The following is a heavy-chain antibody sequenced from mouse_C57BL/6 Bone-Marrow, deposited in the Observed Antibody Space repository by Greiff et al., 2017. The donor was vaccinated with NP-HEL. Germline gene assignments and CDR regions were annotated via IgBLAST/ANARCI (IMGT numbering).Heavy chain of an antibody. D-gene: IGHD1-1*02. CDR2: IYPRSGNT. J-gene: IGHJ4*01. V-gene: IGHV1-81*01. Sequence: QVQLQQSGAELARPGASVKLSCKASGYTFTSYGISWVKQRTGQGLEWIGEIYPRSGNTYYNEKFKGKATLTADKSSSTAYMELRSLTSEDSAVYVCARGHYGYAMDYWGQGTSVTVSS. CDR1: GYTFTSYG. CDR3: ARGHYGYAMDY.